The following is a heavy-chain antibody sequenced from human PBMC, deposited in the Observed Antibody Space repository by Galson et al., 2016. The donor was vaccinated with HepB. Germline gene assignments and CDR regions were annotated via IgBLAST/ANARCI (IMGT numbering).Heavy chain of an antibody. V-gene: IGHV1-46*01. D-gene: IGHD6-19*01. CDR1: GYTFTSYD. CDR2: INPSGGGT. CDR3: ARAFRRPALLITLAGNCDY. Sequence: SVKVSCKASGYTFTSYDINWVRQATGQGLEWMGIINPSGGGTSYAQKFQGRVTVTSDTSTSTVYMELSSLRSEDTAVYYCARAFRRPALLITLAGNCDYWGQGTLITVSS. J-gene: IGHJ4*02.